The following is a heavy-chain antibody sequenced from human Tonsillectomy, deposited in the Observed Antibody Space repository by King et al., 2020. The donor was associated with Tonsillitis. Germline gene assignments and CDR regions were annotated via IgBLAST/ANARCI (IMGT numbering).Heavy chain of an antibody. V-gene: IGHV4-30-4*01. CDR3: ARDFGYGGFDP. CDR2: IYSSGST. CDR1: GGSISSGDY. Sequence: VQLQESGPGLVKPSQTLSLTCTVSGGSISSGDYWSWIRQPPGKGLEWIGYIYSSGSTYYSPSLRSRVTLPIERSKNQISLKLNSVTAADTAMYSCARDFGYGGFDPWGQGTLVTVSS. D-gene: IGHD2-15*01. J-gene: IGHJ5*02.